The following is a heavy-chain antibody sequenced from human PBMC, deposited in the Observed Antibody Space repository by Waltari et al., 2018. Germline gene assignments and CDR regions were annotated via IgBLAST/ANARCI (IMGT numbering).Heavy chain of an antibody. CDR1: GFTFSSYS. CDR2: ISSSSSYI. J-gene: IGHJ4*02. Sequence: EVQLVESGGGLVKPGGSLRLSCAASGFTFSSYSMNWVRQAPGKGLEWVSSISSSSSYIYYADSVKGRFTISRDNAKNSLYLQMNSPRAEDTAVYYCAREGLAAAGTDYWGQGTLVTVSS. CDR3: AREGLAAAGTDY. V-gene: IGHV3-21*01. D-gene: IGHD6-13*01.